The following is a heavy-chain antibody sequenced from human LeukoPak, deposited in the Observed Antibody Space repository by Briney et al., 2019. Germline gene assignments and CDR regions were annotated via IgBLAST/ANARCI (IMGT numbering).Heavy chain of an antibody. D-gene: IGHD1-1*01. CDR2: IFYIGTT. Sequence: SETLSLTCTVSGDSISSNYWSWIRQSPGEGLEWVAYIFYIGTTNYSTSLKSRVSISTDTSKKQCSLRLSSVTAADTAVYYCARHLQLWSFDIWGQGTMVTVSS. J-gene: IGHJ3*02. CDR1: GDSISSNY. V-gene: IGHV4-59*08. CDR3: ARHLQLWSFDI.